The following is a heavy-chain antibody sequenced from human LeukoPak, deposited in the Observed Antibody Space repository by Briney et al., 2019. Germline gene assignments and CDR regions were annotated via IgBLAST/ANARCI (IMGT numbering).Heavy chain of an antibody. Sequence: SETLSLTCIVSGGSISSSSYYWGWIRQPPGKGLEWIGSIYYSGSTYYNPSLKSRVTISVDTSKNQFSLKLSSVTAADTAVYYCARMVVAAFDDYWGQGTLVTVSS. CDR1: GGSISSSSYY. D-gene: IGHD2-15*01. J-gene: IGHJ4*02. CDR2: IYYSGST. CDR3: ARMVVAAFDDY. V-gene: IGHV4-39*01.